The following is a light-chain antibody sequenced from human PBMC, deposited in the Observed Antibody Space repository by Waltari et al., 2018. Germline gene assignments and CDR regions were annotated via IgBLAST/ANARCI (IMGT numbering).Light chain of an antibody. CDR3: ASYTNTNTII. V-gene: IGLV2-14*03. Sequence: QSALTQPASVSGSPGQSITISCTGTINEIGYYNFVSWYQQHPGKAPRLIIFDVTRWPSGVSHRFSGSKSGSAASLTISGLQAEDEADYYCASYTNTNTIIFGEGTKVAVL. CDR2: DVT. J-gene: IGLJ2*01. CDR1: INEIGYYNF.